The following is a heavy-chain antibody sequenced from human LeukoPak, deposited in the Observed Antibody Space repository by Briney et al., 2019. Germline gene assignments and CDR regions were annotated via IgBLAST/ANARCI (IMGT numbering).Heavy chain of an antibody. Sequence: GGSLRLSCAASGFTFSSYGMHWVRQAPGKGLEWVAVISYDGSNKYYADSVKGRFTISRDNSKNTLYLQMNSLRAEDTAVYYCAKDEVFYGSGNNYYYGMDVWGQGTTVTVSS. CDR3: AKDEVFYGSGNNYYYGMDV. V-gene: IGHV3-30*18. D-gene: IGHD3-10*01. CDR2: ISYDGSNK. J-gene: IGHJ6*02. CDR1: GFTFSSYG.